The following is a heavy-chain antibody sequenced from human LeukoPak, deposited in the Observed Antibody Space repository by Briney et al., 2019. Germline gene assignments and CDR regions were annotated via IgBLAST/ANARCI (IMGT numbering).Heavy chain of an antibody. V-gene: IGHV1-69*13. CDR2: IIPIFGTA. CDR1: GGTFSSYA. Sequence: AASVKVSCKASGGTFSSYAISWVRQAPGQGLEWMGGIIPIFGTANYAQKFQGRVTITADESTSTAYMELSSLRSEDTAVYYCARDSSGYSSGWYPDYWGQGTLVTVSS. J-gene: IGHJ4*02. CDR3: ARDSSGYSSGWYPDY. D-gene: IGHD6-19*01.